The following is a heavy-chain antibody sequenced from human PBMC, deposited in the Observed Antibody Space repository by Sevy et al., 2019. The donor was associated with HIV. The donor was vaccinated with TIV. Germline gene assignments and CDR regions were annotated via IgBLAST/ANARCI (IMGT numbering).Heavy chain of an antibody. CDR3: ARDRRCSSTSCYTPRSGFDP. J-gene: IGHJ5*02. V-gene: IGHV1-69*13. D-gene: IGHD2-2*02. CDR2: IIPIFGTA. Sequence: ASVKVSCKASGGTFSSYAISWVRQAPGQGHEWMGGIIPIFGTANYAQKFQGRVTITADESTSTAYMELSSLRSEDTAVYYCARDRRCSSTSCYTPRSGFDPWGQGTLVTVSS. CDR1: GGTFSSYA.